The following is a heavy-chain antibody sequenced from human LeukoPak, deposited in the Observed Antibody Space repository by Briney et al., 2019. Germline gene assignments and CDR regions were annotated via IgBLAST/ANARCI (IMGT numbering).Heavy chain of an antibody. CDR2: INHSGST. Sequence: PSETLSLTCAVYGGSFSGYYWSWIRQPPGKGLEWIGEINHSGSTNYNPSLKSRVTISVDTSKNQFTLKLSSVTAADTAVYYCARRLADYVWGSYRYPFDYWGQGTLVTVSS. V-gene: IGHV4-34*01. J-gene: IGHJ4*02. CDR3: ARRLADYVWGSYRYPFDY. CDR1: GGSFSGYY. D-gene: IGHD3-16*02.